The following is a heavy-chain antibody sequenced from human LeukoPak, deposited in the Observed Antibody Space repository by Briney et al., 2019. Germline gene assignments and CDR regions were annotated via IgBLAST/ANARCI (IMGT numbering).Heavy chain of an antibody. CDR3: ARDSGAALSYFDY. V-gene: IGHV3-48*04. CDR2: ISSSSSTI. Sequence: GGSLRLSCAASGFIFSSYSMNWVRQAPGKGLEWVSYISSSSSTIYYADSVKGRFTISRDNAKNSLYLQMNSLRAEDTAVYYCARDSGAALSYFDYWGQGTLVTVSS. D-gene: IGHD6-6*01. J-gene: IGHJ4*02. CDR1: GFIFSSYS.